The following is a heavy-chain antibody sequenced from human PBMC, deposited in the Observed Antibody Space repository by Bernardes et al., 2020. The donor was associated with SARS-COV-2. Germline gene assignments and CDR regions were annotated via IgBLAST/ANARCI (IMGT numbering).Heavy chain of an antibody. Sequence: TLSLTCTVSGGSISSGSYYWSWIRQPAGKGLEWIGRIYTSGSTNYNPSLKSRVTISVDTSKNQFSLKLSSVTAADTAVYYCARERANAMVRGGWFDPWGQGTLVTVSS. CDR3: ARERANAMVRGGWFDP. V-gene: IGHV4-61*02. J-gene: IGHJ5*02. CDR1: GGSISSGSYY. CDR2: IYTSGST. D-gene: IGHD3-10*01.